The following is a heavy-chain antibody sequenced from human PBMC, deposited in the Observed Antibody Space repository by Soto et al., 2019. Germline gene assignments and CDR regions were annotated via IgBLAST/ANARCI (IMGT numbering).Heavy chain of an antibody. Sequence: SENLALGCTVSGGSISSYQWSWIRQPPGKGLEWIGYIYYTGSTNYNPSLKSRVTISVDTSKKQFSLKLNSVTAADMAVYYCARVKTSGCFRGMFFWESSRYYYRIDFSGQGTTVPVSS. D-gene: IGHD3-10*01. V-gene: IGHV4-59*01. CDR2: IYYTGST. J-gene: IGHJ6*02. CDR1: GGSISSYQ. CDR3: ARVKTSGCFRGMFFWESSRYYYRIDF.